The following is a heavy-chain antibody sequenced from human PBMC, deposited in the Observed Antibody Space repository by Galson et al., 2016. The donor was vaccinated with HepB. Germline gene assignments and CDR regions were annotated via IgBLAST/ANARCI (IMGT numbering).Heavy chain of an antibody. CDR2: ISGFGEKI. CDR1: GYTFSSYS. V-gene: IGHV1-18*01. Sequence: SVKVSCKASGYTFSSYSITWVRQAPGQGLEWMGRISGFGEKINYAENFQGRLTITADDSTRTAYMELSSLRSEDTAVYYCVRVDTYYYDTSGYYYDGRDSRKSDYWGQGTLLTVSS. J-gene: IGHJ4*02. D-gene: IGHD3-22*01. CDR3: VRVDTYYYDTSGYYYDGRDSRKSDY.